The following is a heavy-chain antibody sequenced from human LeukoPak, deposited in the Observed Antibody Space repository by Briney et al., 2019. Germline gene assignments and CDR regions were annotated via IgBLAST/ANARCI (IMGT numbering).Heavy chain of an antibody. Sequence: PSETLSLTCAVYGGSFSGYYWSWIRQPPGKGLEWIGEINHSGSTNYNPSLKSRVTISVDTSKNQFSLKLSSVTSADMAVYYCARPQGWLGTQPFDYWGQGTLVTVSS. CDR2: INHSGST. D-gene: IGHD6-19*01. V-gene: IGHV4-34*01. CDR3: ARPQGWLGTQPFDY. CDR1: GGSFSGYY. J-gene: IGHJ4*02.